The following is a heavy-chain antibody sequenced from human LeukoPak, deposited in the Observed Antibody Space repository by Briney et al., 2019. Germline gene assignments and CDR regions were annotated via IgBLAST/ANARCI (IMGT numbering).Heavy chain of an antibody. D-gene: IGHD3-22*01. V-gene: IGHV3-74*01. CDR1: GFTVSTYW. Sequence: PGGSLRLSCEVSGFTVSTYWMHWVRQGPGKGLEWVARLSSDGRSTNYADLVKGRATISRDNAKNTLFLEMSGLRADDTAVYYCARSYNYRFDYWGQGTLVVVSS. CDR2: LSSDGRST. CDR3: ARSYNYRFDY. J-gene: IGHJ4*02.